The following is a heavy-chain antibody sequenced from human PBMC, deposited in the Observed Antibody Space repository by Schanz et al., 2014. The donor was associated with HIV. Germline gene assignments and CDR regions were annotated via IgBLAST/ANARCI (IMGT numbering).Heavy chain of an antibody. CDR1: GFNFNNYA. CDR3: AKPEYDSRGNSQSHFDS. J-gene: IGHJ4*02. D-gene: IGHD3-22*01. V-gene: IGHV3-23*01. Sequence: EVQLLESGGGLEQPGGSLRLSCAASGFNFNNYAMTWVRQAPGKGLEWVSSISESGGRTYYADSVNGRFTISRDNSKNTLYLQMTTLRIDDTAVYYCAKPEYDSRGNSQSHFDSWGQGTLVTVSS. CDR2: ISESGGRT.